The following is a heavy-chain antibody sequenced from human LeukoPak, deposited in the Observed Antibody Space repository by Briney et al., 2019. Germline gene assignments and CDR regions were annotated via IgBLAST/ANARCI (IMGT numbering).Heavy chain of an antibody. J-gene: IGHJ6*03. V-gene: IGHV4-61*02. Sequence: SETLSLTCTVSGGSISSGSYYWSWIRQPAGKGLEWIGRIYTSGSTNYNPSLKSRVTISVDTSKNQFSLKLSSVTAADTAVYYCARDRKGRFLEWLPFNYYYYMDVWGKGTTVTVSS. CDR3: ARDRKGRFLEWLPFNYYYYMDV. D-gene: IGHD3-3*01. CDR1: GGSISSGSYY. CDR2: IYTSGST.